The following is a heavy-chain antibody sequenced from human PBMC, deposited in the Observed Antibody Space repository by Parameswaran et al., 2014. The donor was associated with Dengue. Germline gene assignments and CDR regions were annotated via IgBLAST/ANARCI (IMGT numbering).Heavy chain of an antibody. CDR2: IWYDGSNK. Sequence: VRQAPGKGLEWVAVIWYDGSNKYYGDSVKGRFSISRDNSKNTLYLQMNSLRAEDTAVYYCARDRAGDIYYYYGMDVWGQGTTVTVSS. D-gene: IGHD7-27*01. CDR3: ARDRAGDIYYYYGMDV. J-gene: IGHJ6*02. V-gene: IGHV3-33*01.